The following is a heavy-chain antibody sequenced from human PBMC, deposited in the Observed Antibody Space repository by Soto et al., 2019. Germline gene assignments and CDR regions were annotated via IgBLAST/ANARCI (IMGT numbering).Heavy chain of an antibody. CDR1: GYSFTSYW. V-gene: IGHV5-10-1*01. J-gene: IGHJ6*02. Sequence: ESMKISCKGSGYSFTSYWISWVRQMPGKGLEWMGRIDPSDSYTNYSPSFQGHVTISADKSISTAYLQWSSLKASDTAMYYCATVPRYGVVPNYYYYGMDVWGQGTTVTVSS. CDR2: IDPSDSYT. CDR3: ATVPRYGVVPNYYYYGMDV. D-gene: IGHD2-21*01.